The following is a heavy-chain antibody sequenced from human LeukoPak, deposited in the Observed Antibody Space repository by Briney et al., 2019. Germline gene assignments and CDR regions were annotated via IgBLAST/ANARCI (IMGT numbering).Heavy chain of an antibody. Sequence: SETLSLTRTVSGGSISSGDYYWSWIRQPPGQGLEWIGYSYYSGSTYDNPSLNRCVTIRVDPSMSRFFLKLTSVPAEPTAGYYWARDRRYSSSLFDYWGQGTLVTVSP. CDR3: ARDRRYSSSLFDY. V-gene: IGHV4-30-4*02. CDR2: SYYSGST. J-gene: IGHJ4*02. D-gene: IGHD6-6*01. CDR1: GGSISSGDYY.